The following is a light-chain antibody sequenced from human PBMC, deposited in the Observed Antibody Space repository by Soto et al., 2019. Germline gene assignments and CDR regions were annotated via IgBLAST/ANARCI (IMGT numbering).Light chain of an antibody. J-gene: IGLJ1*01. CDR3: SSYTSSSPHV. CDR1: SSDVGGYNY. V-gene: IGLV2-14*01. CDR2: EVS. Sequence: QSALTQPASVSGSPGQSITISCTGTSSDVGGYNYVSWYQQHPGKAPKLMIYEVSNRPSGVSNRFSGSKSGNTAPLTISGLQAEDEADYYCSSYTSSSPHVFGTGTKLTVL.